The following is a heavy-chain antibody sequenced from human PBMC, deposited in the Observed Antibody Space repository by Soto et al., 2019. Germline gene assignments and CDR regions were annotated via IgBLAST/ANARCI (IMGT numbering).Heavy chain of an antibody. CDR1: GVSFSYVW. Sequence: EVQLVESGGGLVKPGGSLRLSCAASGVSFSYVWMNWVRQAPGKGLEWVGRIKSKTDGGTTVYAAPVKGRFTISRDDSTNTLYLQMNSLKTEDTAVYYCNTGRDDLLYWGQGTLVTVSS. CDR2: IKSKTDGGTT. J-gene: IGHJ4*02. D-gene: IGHD2-15*01. V-gene: IGHV3-15*07. CDR3: NTGRDDLLY.